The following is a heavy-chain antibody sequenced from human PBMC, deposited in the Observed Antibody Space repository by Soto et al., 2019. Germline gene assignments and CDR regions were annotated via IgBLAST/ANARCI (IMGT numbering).Heavy chain of an antibody. Sequence: QVQLVQSGAAVQKPGSSVKVSCKASGGTFSSYSINWVRQAPGQGLEWMGEIIPIFGTANYAQKFQGRVTITADESTSTAYMELSSLRSEDTALYYCARDGGRHSGGIDYWGQGTLVTVSS. CDR3: ARDGGRHSGGIDY. V-gene: IGHV1-69*01. J-gene: IGHJ4*02. CDR1: GGTFSSYS. CDR2: IIPIFGTA. D-gene: IGHD1-26*01.